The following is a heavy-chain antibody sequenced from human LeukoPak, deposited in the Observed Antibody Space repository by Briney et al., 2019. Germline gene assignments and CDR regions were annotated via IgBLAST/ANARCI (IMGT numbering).Heavy chain of an antibody. CDR1: GGPISSYY. CDR2: IYYSGST. CDR3: AREGRYCSSTSCYSWFDP. J-gene: IGHJ5*02. D-gene: IGHD2-2*02. V-gene: IGHV4-59*01. Sequence: SETLSLTCTVSGGPISSYYWSWIRQPPGKGLEWIGYIYYSGSTNYNPSLKSRVTISVDTSKTQFSLKLTSVTAADTAVYYCAREGRYCSSTSCYSWFDPWGQGTLVTVSS.